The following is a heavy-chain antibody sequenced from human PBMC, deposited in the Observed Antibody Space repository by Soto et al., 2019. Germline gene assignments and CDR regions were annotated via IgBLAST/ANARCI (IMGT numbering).Heavy chain of an antibody. CDR1: GFTFSSYA. J-gene: IGHJ4*02. CDR2: ISYDGSNK. CDR3: ARDTSSWYSQGCGY. V-gene: IGHV3-30-3*01. Sequence: GGSLRLSCAASGFTFSSYAMHWVRQAPGKGLEWVAVISYDGSNKYYADSVKGRFTISRDNSKNTLYLQMNSLRAEDTAVYYCARDTSSWYSQGCGYWGQGTLVTVSS. D-gene: IGHD6-13*01.